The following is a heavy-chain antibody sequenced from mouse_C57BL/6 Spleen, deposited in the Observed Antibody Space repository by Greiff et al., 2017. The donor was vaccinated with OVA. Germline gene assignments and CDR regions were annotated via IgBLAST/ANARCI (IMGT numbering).Heavy chain of an antibody. D-gene: IGHD3-2*02. Sequence: QVQLQQSGAELAKPGASVKLSCKASGYTFTSYWMHWVQQRPGQGLEWIGYINPSSGYTKYNQKFKDKATLTSDKTSSTAYMQLSSLTSEDSAVYYCARGATAKATWFACWGQGTMVTVSA. CDR1: GYTFTSYW. J-gene: IGHJ3*01. V-gene: IGHV1-7*01. CDR2: INPSSGYT. CDR3: ARGATAKATWFAC.